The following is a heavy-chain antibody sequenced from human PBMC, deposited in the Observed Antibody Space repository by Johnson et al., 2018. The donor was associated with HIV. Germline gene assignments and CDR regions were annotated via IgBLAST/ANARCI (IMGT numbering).Heavy chain of an antibody. J-gene: IGHJ3*02. CDR2: ISYDGSNK. V-gene: IGHV3-30-3*01. CDR1: GFTFSSYA. Sequence: QVQLVESGGGVVQPGRSLRLSCAASGFTFSSYAMHWVRQAPGKGLERVAVISYDGSNKYYADSVKGRFTISRDNSKNTLYLQMNSLRAEDTAVYYCARVRGYSYGAHAFDIWGQGTMVTVSS. D-gene: IGHD5-18*01. CDR3: ARVRGYSYGAHAFDI.